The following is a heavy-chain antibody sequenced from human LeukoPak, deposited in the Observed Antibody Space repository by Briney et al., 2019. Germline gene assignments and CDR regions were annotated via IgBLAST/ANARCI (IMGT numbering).Heavy chain of an antibody. Sequence: ASVKVSCKASGYTFTGYYMHWVRQAPGQGLEWMGWINPNSGGTNYAQKFQGRVTMTRDTSISTAYMELSRLRSDDTAVYYCARQYQLLGGDAFDIRGQGTMVTVSS. D-gene: IGHD2-2*01. CDR1: GYTFTGYY. CDR2: INPNSGGT. CDR3: ARQYQLLGGDAFDI. V-gene: IGHV1-2*02. J-gene: IGHJ3*02.